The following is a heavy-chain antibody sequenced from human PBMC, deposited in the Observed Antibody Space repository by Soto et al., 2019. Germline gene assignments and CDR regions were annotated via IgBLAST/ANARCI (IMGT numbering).Heavy chain of an antibody. CDR2: IRSSSSYT. D-gene: IGHD3-22*01. V-gene: IGHV3-11*06. Sequence: QVQLVESGGGLVKPGGSLRLSCAASGFTFSDYYMSWIRQAPGKGLEWVSYIRSSSSYTNYADSVKGRFTISRDNAKNSLYLQMNSLRAEDTAVYYCARRAGSYYDSSGYYYKDAFDIWGQGTMVTVSS. CDR3: ARRAGSYYDSSGYYYKDAFDI. J-gene: IGHJ3*02. CDR1: GFTFSDYY.